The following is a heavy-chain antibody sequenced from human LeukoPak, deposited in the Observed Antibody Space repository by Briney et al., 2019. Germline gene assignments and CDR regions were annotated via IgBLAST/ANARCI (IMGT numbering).Heavy chain of an antibody. Sequence: GGSLRLSCAVSGFPLSSYSINWVRQAPGKGLEWVSYISSSSITIYYADSVKGRFTISRDNAKNSLYLQMNSLRAEDTAVYYCARDYDPRGYSGYDYWGQGTLVTVSS. J-gene: IGHJ4*02. V-gene: IGHV3-48*04. CDR3: ARDYDPRGYSGYDY. D-gene: IGHD5-12*01. CDR2: ISSSSITI. CDR1: GFPLSSYS.